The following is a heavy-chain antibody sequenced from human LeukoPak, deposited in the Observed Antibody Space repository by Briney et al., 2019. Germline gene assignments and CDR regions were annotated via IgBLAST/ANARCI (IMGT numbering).Heavy chain of an antibody. CDR2: TYYRSKWYN. CDR3: ARDRGAAAGTPPYYYGMDV. D-gene: IGHD6-13*01. Sequence: SQTLSLTCAISGDSVSSNSAAWNWIRQSPSRGLEWLGRTYYRSKWYNDYAVSVKSRITINPDTSKNQFSLQLNSVTPEDTAVYYCARDRGAAAGTPPYYYGMDVWGQGTTVTVSS. CDR1: GDSVSSNSAA. V-gene: IGHV6-1*01. J-gene: IGHJ6*02.